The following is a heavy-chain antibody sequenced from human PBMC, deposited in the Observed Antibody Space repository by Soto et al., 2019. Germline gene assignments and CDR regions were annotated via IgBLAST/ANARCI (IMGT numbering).Heavy chain of an antibody. V-gene: IGHV3-30-3*01. D-gene: IGHD3-3*01. J-gene: IGHJ6*02. CDR1: GFTFSSYA. CDR2: ISYDGSNK. Sequence: GGPLRLSCAASGFTFSSYAMHWVRQAPGKGLEWVAVISYDGSNKYYADSVKGRFTISRDNSKNTLYLQMNSLRAEDTAVYYCARDPDYDFWSGYYRYYYYYYGMDVWGQGTTVTV. CDR3: ARDPDYDFWSGYYRYYYYYYGMDV.